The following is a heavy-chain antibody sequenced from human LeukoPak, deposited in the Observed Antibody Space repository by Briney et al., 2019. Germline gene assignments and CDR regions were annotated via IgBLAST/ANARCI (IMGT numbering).Heavy chain of an antibody. V-gene: IGHV1-69*02. Sequence: SVKISCKASGGTFSSYTISWVRQAPGQGLEWMGRIIPILGIANYAQKFQGRVTITADTSTSTAYMELSSLRSEDTAVYYCARFSSGTGVDVWGQGTTVTVSS. D-gene: IGHD6-19*01. J-gene: IGHJ6*02. CDR1: GGTFSSYT. CDR3: ARFSSGTGVDV. CDR2: IIPILGIA.